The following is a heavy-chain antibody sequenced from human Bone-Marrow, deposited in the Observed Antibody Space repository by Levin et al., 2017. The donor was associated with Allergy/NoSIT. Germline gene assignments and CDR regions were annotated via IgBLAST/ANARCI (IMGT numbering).Heavy chain of an antibody. J-gene: IGHJ1*01. Sequence: GGSLRLSCAASGFTFSSYSMNWVRQAPGKGLEWVSSISSSSSYIYYADSVKGRFTISRDNAKNSLYLQMNSLRAEDTAVYYCARDPPLNCGGDCYPPYFQPSLQGTLVTVSS. D-gene: IGHD2-21*02. CDR3: ARDPPLNCGGDCYPPYFQP. V-gene: IGHV3-21*01. CDR1: GFTFSSYS. CDR2: ISSSSSYI.